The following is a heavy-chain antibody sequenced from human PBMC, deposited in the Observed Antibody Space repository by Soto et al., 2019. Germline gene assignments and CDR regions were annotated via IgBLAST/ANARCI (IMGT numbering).Heavy chain of an antibody. CDR2: IIPIFGTA. CDR3: ARVGGIAVAGARGTFDY. CDR1: GGTFSSYA. D-gene: IGHD6-19*01. Sequence: QVQLVQSGAEVKKPGSSVKVSCKASGGTFSSYAISWVRQAPGQGLEWMGGIIPIFGTANYAQKLQVRVTITADESTSTAYMELSSMRSEDTAVYYGARVGGIAVAGARGTFDYWGQGTLVTVSS. J-gene: IGHJ4*02. V-gene: IGHV1-69*01.